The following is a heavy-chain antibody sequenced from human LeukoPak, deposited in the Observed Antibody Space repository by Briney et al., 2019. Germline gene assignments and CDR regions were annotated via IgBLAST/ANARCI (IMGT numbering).Heavy chain of an antibody. J-gene: IGHJ6*02. CDR2: ISSSSSTI. CDR1: GFTFSSYS. CDR3: ARVEYYGMDV. Sequence: TGGSLRLSCAASGFTFSSYSMNWVRQAPGKGLEWVSYISSSSSTIYYADSVKGRFTISRDNAKNSLYLQMNSLRAEDTAVYYCARVEYYGMDVWGQGTTVTVSS. D-gene: IGHD5-24*01. V-gene: IGHV3-48*01.